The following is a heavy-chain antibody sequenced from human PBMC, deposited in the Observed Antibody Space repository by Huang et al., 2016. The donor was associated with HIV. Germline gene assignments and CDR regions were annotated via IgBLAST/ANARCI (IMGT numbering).Heavy chain of an antibody. CDR3: ARRYNSRRDY. D-gene: IGHD3-22*01. CDR1: GGSFSGYY. J-gene: IGHJ4*02. V-gene: IGHV4-34*02. CDR2: INHSGNT. Sequence: QVQLEQWGAGLLKASETLSLTCAVYGGSFSGYYWNWLRQAPGKGLEWVGAINHSGNTNYNPSLKSRVNMSVDTSKSQFSLYLTSLSAADTGTYFCARRYNSRRDYWGRGTLVTVHS.